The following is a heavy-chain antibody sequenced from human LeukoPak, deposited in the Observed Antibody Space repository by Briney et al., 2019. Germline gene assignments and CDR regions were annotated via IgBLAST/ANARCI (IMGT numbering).Heavy chain of an antibody. Sequence: SETLSLTCAVYGGSFSGYYWSSIRQPPGKGLEWIGEINHSGSTNYNPSLKSRVIISVDTSKNQFSLKLSSVTAADTAVYYCARSVTKSGVSIDYWGQGTLVTVSS. CDR2: INHSGST. D-gene: IGHD4-17*01. J-gene: IGHJ4*02. CDR3: ARSVTKSGVSIDY. CDR1: GGSFSGYY. V-gene: IGHV4-34*01.